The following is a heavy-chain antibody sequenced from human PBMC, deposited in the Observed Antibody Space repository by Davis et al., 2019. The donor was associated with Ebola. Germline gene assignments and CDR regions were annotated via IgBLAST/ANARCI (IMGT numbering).Heavy chain of an antibody. CDR2: VSGSGDTT. CDR1: GFTFSNSA. V-gene: IGHV3-23*01. D-gene: IGHD6-19*01. CDR3: AKDPYSSGWYLYFDY. J-gene: IGHJ4*02. Sequence: PGGSLRLSCAASGFTFSNSAMSWVRQAPGKGLEWVSAVSGSGDTTYYADSVKGRFTISRDSSKNTLYLQMNSLRAEDTAVYYCAKDPYSSGWYLYFDYWGQGTLVTVSS.